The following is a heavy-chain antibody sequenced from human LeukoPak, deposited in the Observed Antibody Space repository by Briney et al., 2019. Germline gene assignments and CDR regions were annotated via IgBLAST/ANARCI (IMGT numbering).Heavy chain of an antibody. Sequence: PSETLSLTCTVSGGSISSDYWSWIRQPPGKGLEGIGYIYYSGSTNYNPSLKSRVTISVDTSQNQFSLKLSSLTAADTAVYYCARAGPWYGSSWYYFATGGKEPWSPSPQ. CDR1: GGSISSDY. CDR3: ARAGPWYGSSWYYFAT. CDR2: IYYSGST. V-gene: IGHV4-59*01. D-gene: IGHD6-13*01. J-gene: IGHJ4*01.